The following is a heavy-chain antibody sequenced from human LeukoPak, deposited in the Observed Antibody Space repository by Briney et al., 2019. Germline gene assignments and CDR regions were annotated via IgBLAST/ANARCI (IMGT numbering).Heavy chain of an antibody. CDR3: AILSYYGSGSYFRGGDWFDP. CDR1: GFTVSSNY. V-gene: IGHV3-66*01. CDR2: IYSGGST. D-gene: IGHD3-10*01. J-gene: IGHJ5*02. Sequence: PGGSLRLSCAASGFTVSSNYMSWVRQAPGKGLEWVSVIYSGGSTYYADSVKGRFTISRDNSKNTLYLQMNSLRAEDTAVYYCAILSYYGSGSYFRGGDWFDPWGQGTLVTVSS.